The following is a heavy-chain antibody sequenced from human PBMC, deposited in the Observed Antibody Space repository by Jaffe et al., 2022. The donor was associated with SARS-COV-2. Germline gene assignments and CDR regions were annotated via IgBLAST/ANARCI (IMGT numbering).Heavy chain of an antibody. CDR1: GYVFNNYF. V-gene: IGHV1-46*02. CDR3: ARDDVQTVMPADY. Sequence: QLLQSGAEVKVPGDSVKVSCKASGYVFNNYFIHWVRQAPGQGLEWLGMINPRAGSASYAEKFQGRVSMTRDTATNTVFMDLGSLTFEDTAIYYCARDDVQTVMPADYWGQGTQVTVSS. D-gene: IGHD3-16*01. J-gene: IGHJ4*02. CDR2: INPRAGSA.